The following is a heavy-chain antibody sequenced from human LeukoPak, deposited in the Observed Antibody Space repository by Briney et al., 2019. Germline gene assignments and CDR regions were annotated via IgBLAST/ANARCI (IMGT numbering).Heavy chain of an antibody. V-gene: IGHV1-46*01. CDR1: GYTFTSYY. J-gene: IGHJ3*02. Sequence: GASVKVSCKASGYTFTSYYMHWVRQAPGQGLEWMGIINPSGGSTSYAQKFQGRVTMTRDTSTSTAYMELSSLRSEDTAVYYCAEGIAVALAFDIWGQGTMVTVSS. CDR2: INPSGGST. CDR3: AEGIAVALAFDI. D-gene: IGHD6-19*01.